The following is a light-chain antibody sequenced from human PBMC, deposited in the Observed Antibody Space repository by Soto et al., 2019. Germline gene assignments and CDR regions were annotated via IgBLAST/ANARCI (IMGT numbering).Light chain of an antibody. V-gene: IGLV2-8*01. CDR2: DVT. CDR3: SSFVHGTSYV. Sequence: QSVLTQAPSASGSPGQSVTISCAGTSNDVGRFNYVSWYQHHPGKAPKLIIYDVTKRPSGVPDRFSGSKSGNTAYLTVSGFQAEDEADYFCSSFVHGTSYVFGTGTKVTVL. CDR1: SNDVGRFNY. J-gene: IGLJ1*01.